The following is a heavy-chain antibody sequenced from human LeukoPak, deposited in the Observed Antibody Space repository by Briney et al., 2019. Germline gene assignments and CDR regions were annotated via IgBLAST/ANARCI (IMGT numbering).Heavy chain of an antibody. CDR3: ARDRLAVAGTELDY. CDR2: INAGNGNT. D-gene: IGHD6-19*01. Sequence: GASVKVSCKASGYTFTSYAMHWERQAPGQRLEWMGWINAGNGNTKYSQKFQGRVTITRDTSASTAYMELSSLRSEDTAVYYCARDRLAVAGTELDYWGQGTLVTVSS. V-gene: IGHV1-3*01. CDR1: GYTFTSYA. J-gene: IGHJ4*02.